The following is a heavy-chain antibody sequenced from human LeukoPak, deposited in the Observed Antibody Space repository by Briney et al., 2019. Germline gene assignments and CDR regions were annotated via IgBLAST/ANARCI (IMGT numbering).Heavy chain of an antibody. CDR1: GGSISSYY. Sequence: SETLSLTCTVSGGSISSYYWSWIRQPPGRGLEWIGYIYYSGSTNYNPPLKSRVTISVDTSKNQFSLKLSSVTAADTAVYYCARDSGYTYGYFDXXXQGTLXTVXS. D-gene: IGHD5-18*01. CDR2: IYYSGST. J-gene: IGHJ4*02. V-gene: IGHV4-59*01. CDR3: ARDSGYTYGYFDX.